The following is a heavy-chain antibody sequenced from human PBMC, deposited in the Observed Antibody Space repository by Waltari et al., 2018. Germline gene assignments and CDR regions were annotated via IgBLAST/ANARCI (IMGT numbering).Heavy chain of an antibody. CDR3: AREGSSSSGYEVGDAFDI. J-gene: IGHJ3*02. CDR1: GGSISSSY. Sequence: QVQLQESGPGLVKPSETLSLTCTVPGGSISSSYWSWIRQPAGKGLEWIGRIYTSGSTNYNPSLKSRVTMSVDTSKNQFSLKLSSVTAADTAVYYCAREGSSSSGYEVGDAFDIWGQGTMVTVSS. CDR2: IYTSGST. V-gene: IGHV4-4*07. D-gene: IGHD6-6*01.